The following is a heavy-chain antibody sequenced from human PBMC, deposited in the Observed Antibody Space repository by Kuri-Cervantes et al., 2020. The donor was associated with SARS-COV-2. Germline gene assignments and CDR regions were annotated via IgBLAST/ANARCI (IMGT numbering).Heavy chain of an antibody. J-gene: IGHJ3*02. Sequence: SETLSLTCPVSGYSISSGYYWGWIRQPPGKGLEWIGIIYHRGSSYYNPSLRSRVTVSVDTSKNQFSLKLSSVTAADTAVYYCARRGAGSSSAAFDIWGQGTMVTVSS. CDR2: IYHRGSS. V-gene: IGHV4-38-2*01. CDR3: ARRGAGSSSAAFDI. D-gene: IGHD6-6*01. CDR1: GYSISSGYY.